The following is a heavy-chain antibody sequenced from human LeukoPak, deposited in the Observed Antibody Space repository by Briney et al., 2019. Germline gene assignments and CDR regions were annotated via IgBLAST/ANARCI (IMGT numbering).Heavy chain of an antibody. CDR3: ARDHRSDDDYGDYWFDP. CDR1: GGSISSYY. CDR2: IYYSGST. Sequence: PSETLSLTCTVSGGSISSYYWGWIRQPPGKGLEWIGSIYYSGSTYYNPSLKSRVTISVDTSKNQFSLKLSSVTAADTAVYYCARDHRSDDDYGDYWFDPWGQGTLVTVSS. J-gene: IGHJ5*02. V-gene: IGHV4-39*07. D-gene: IGHD4-17*01.